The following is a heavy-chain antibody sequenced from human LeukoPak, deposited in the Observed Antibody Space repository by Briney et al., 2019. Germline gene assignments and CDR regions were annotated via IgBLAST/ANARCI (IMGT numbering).Heavy chain of an antibody. V-gene: IGHV4-59*01. CDR2: IYYSGST. CDR3: ARSRRDGYNPFDY. J-gene: IGHJ4*02. Sequence: PSETLSLTCTVSGGSISSYYWSWIRQPPGKGLEWIGYIYYSGSTNYNPSLKSRVTISVDTSKNQFSLKLSSVTAADTAVYYCARSRRDGYNPFDYWGQGTLVTVSS. D-gene: IGHD5-24*01. CDR1: GGSISSYY.